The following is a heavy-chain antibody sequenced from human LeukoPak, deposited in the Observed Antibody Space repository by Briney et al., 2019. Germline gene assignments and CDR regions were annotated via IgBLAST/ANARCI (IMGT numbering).Heavy chain of an antibody. CDR1: GYTFTSYY. CDR2: IIPIFGTA. CDR3: ARLGIAVAGPQYYFDY. Sequence: SVKVSCKASGYTFTSYYMHWVRQAPGQGLEWMGGIIPIFGTANYAQKFQGRVTITADESTSTAYMELSSLRSEDTAVYYCARLGIAVAGPQYYFDYWGQGTLVTVSS. J-gene: IGHJ4*02. V-gene: IGHV1-69*13. D-gene: IGHD6-19*01.